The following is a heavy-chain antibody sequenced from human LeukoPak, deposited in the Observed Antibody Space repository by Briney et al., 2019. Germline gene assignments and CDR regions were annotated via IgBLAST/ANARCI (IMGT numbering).Heavy chain of an antibody. D-gene: IGHD3-9*01. CDR1: GGSISSGGYY. V-gene: IGHV4-31*03. CDR2: IYYSGST. CDR3: ASCFDFDWPRGQGWFDP. Sequence: SETLSLTCTVSGGSISSGGYYWSWIRQHPGKGLEWIGYIYYSGSTYYNPSLKSRVTISVDTSKNQFSLKLSSVTAADTAVYYCASCFDFDWPRGQGWFDPWGQGTLVTVSS. J-gene: IGHJ5*02.